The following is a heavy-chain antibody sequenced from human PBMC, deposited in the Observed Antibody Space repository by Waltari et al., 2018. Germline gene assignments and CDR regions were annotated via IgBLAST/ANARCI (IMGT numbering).Heavy chain of an antibody. CDR1: GFTFSSYA. CDR2: ISGTGAST. Sequence: QLLESEGGLVQPGGSLRLPCAASGFTFSSYASTWVRQAPGKGLEWVSAISGTGASTYYPDSVKGRFPISRDNSKNSLYLQMNSLRADDTAVYYCTMTYYDYLWGTRPTVYWGQGTLVTVSS. CDR3: TMTYYDYLWGTRPTVY. V-gene: IGHV3-23*01. J-gene: IGHJ4*02. D-gene: IGHD3-16*01.